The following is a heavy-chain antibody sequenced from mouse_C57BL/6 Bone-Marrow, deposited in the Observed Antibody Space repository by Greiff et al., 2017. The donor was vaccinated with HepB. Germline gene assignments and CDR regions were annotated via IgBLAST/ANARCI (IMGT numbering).Heavy chain of an antibody. V-gene: IGHV1-69*01. CDR2: IDPSDSYT. CDR3: ARGCGSSVWVAY. J-gene: IGHJ3*01. Sequence: QVQLQQPGAELVMPGASVKLSCKASGYTFTSYWMHWVKQRPGQGLEWIGEIDPSDSYTNYNQKFKGKSTLTVDKSSSAAYMQLSSLTSEDSAVYYCARGCGSSVWVAYRGQGTLGTVSA. CDR1: GYTFTSYW. D-gene: IGHD1-1*01.